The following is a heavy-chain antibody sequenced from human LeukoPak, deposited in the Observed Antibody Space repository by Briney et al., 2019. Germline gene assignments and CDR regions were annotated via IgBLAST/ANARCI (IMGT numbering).Heavy chain of an antibody. J-gene: IGHJ4*02. V-gene: IGHV4-59*12. CDR2: IYYGEST. Sequence: SETLSRNCTVSSGSISSYYWSWLRQPPGNGLVWLGYIYYGESTNYNPSLKSRITISVDTYKNQFSLKLSSVTDADTAVYYCARVDYYDSSGYQYWVQGTLVTVPS. D-gene: IGHD3-22*01. CDR1: SGSISSYY. CDR3: ARVDYYDSSGYQY.